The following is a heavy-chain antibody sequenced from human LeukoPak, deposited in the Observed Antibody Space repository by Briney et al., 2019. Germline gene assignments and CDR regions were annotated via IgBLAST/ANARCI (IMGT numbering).Heavy chain of an antibody. V-gene: IGHV3-74*03. CDR3: ARRVDATRWFDP. Sequence: PGGSLRLSCAASGFTFSNYFMHWVRQAPGSGLVWVSRINPDGTNTMYAGSVKGRFTISRDNAKNILYLQMNSLRDDDTAVYYCARRVDATRWFDPWGQGTLVTVSS. D-gene: IGHD2-15*01. CDR1: GFTFSNYF. J-gene: IGHJ5*02. CDR2: INPDGTNT.